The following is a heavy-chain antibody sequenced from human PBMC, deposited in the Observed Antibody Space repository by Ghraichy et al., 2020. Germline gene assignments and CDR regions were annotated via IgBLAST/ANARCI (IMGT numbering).Heavy chain of an antibody. CDR1: GFTFSTYA. CDR3: ARSNSGYYFDY. D-gene: IGHD6-19*01. V-gene: IGHV3-64*01. Sequence: LTLTCAASGFTFSTYAMHWVRQAPGKGLEYVSGVSSNGGATYYANSVKGRFTISRDNSKNTLYLQLGSLRAEDMAVYYCARSNSGYYFDYWGQGTLVTVSS. J-gene: IGHJ4*02. CDR2: VSSNGGAT.